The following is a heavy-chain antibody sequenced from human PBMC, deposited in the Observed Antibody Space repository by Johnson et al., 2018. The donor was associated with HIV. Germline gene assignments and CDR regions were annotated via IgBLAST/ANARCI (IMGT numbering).Heavy chain of an antibody. CDR2: INCNGGST. CDR1: GFSLSNYW. CDR3: ASSSPRDAFDI. J-gene: IGHJ3*02. V-gene: IGHV3-20*04. Sequence: EVQLVESGGGLVQTGGSLRLSCAASGFSLSNYWMSWVRQAPGKGLEWVSGINCNGGSTGYADSVKGRFTISRDNAKNSLYLQMNSLRAEDTAVYYCASSSPRDAFDIWGQGTMVTVSS.